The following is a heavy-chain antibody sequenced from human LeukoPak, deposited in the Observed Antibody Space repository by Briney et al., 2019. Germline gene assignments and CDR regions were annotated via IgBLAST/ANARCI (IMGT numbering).Heavy chain of an antibody. V-gene: IGHV3-23*01. J-gene: IGHJ3*02. CDR2: ITSGGDTT. CDR1: NFTFTSYA. D-gene: IGHD5-18*01. CDR3: ARDHGYSYGYFPPKPGDAFDI. Sequence: GGSLRLSCAASNFTFTSYAMNWVRQAPGKGLEWVSGITSGGDTTYYVDSVKGRFTISRDNSKNTLYLQMNSLRAEDTAVYYCARDHGYSYGYFPPKPGDAFDIWGQGTMVTVSS.